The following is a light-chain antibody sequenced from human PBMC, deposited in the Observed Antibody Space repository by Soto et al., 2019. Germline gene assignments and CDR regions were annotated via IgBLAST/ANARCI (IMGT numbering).Light chain of an antibody. CDR1: QSFRGL. CDR3: QQYDGSPLT. Sequence: EVVLTQSPVTLSLSPGERATLSCRASQSFRGLLAWYQQKPGQAPRLLVYGASTRDTGIPDRFRGSGSGTDFALTISSLEPEDFAMYYCQQYDGSPLTFGPGTKVDIK. V-gene: IGKV3-20*01. CDR2: GAS. J-gene: IGKJ3*01.